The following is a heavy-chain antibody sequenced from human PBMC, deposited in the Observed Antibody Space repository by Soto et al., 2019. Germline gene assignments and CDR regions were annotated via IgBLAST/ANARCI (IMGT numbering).Heavy chain of an antibody. D-gene: IGHD2-2*02. V-gene: IGHV3-33*01. CDR1: GFTFSSYG. J-gene: IGHJ6*02. Sequence: GGSLRLSCAASGFTFSSYGMHWVRQAPGKGLEWVAVIWYDGSNKYYADSVKGRFTISRDNSKNTLYLQMNSLRAEDTAVYYCAREDIVVVTAAIPTYYYGMDVWGQGTTVTVSS. CDR2: IWYDGSNK. CDR3: AREDIVVVTAAIPTYYYGMDV.